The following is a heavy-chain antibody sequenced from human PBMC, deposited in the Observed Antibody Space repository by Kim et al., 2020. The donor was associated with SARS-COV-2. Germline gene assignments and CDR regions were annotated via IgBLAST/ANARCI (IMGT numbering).Heavy chain of an antibody. J-gene: IGHJ4*02. D-gene: IGHD6-13*01. V-gene: IGHV3-23*01. CDR3: AKASPRAYSSSWYPLDY. Sequence: GGSLRLSCAASGFTFSTYAMSWVRQAPGKGLEGVSSISGTGGSTYYADSVKGRITISRDNSKNTLYLQVNSLRAEDTAVYYCAKASPRAYSSSWYPLDYWGQGTLVTVSS. CDR1: GFTFSTYA. CDR2: ISGTGGST.